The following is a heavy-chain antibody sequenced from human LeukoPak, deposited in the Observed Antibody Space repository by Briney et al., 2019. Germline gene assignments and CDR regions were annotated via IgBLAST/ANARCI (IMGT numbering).Heavy chain of an antibody. CDR2: IKHDGSEK. CDR1: GFTFSRYW. V-gene: IGHV3-7*01. D-gene: IGHD3-10*01. J-gene: IGHJ5*02. CDR3: ARDSGSGFDP. Sequence: GGSLRLSCAASGFTFSRYWMSWVRQAPGKGLEWVANIKHDGSEKYYVDSVKGRFTIPRDNAKNSLYLQMNSLRAEDTAVYYCARDSGSGFDPWGQGTLVTVSS.